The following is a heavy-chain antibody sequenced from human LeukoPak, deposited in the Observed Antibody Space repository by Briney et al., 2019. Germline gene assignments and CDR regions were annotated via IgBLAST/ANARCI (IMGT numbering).Heavy chain of an antibody. J-gene: IGHJ4*02. V-gene: IGHV3-11*04. CDR3: ARSQRPYSSSWYGVDY. D-gene: IGHD6-13*01. CDR1: GFTFSDYY. CDR2: ISSSGSTI. Sequence: GRSLRLSCAASGFTFSDYYMSWIRQAPGKGLEWVSYISSSGSTIYYADSVKGRFTISRDNAKNSLYLQMNSLRAEDTAVYYCARSQRPYSSSWYGVDYWGQGTLVTVSS.